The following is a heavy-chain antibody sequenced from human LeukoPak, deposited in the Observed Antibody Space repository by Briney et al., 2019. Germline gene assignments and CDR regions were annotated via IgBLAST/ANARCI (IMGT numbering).Heavy chain of an antibody. CDR2: ISYDGSNK. CDR3: AKDKSGLWFGELGGSFDY. V-gene: IGHV3-30*18. J-gene: IGHJ4*02. D-gene: IGHD3-10*01. Sequence: PGGSLRLSCAASGFTFSSYGMHWVRQAPGKGREWGAVISYDGSNKYYADSVKGRFTISRDNSKNTLYLQMNSLRAEDTAVYYCAKDKSGLWFGELGGSFDYWGQGTLVTISS. CDR1: GFTFSSYG.